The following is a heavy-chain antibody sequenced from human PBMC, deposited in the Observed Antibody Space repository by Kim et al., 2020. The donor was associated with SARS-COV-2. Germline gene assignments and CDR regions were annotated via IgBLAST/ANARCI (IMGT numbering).Heavy chain of an antibody. Sequence: GGSLRLSCAASGFTFSSYWMSWVRQAPGKGLEWVANIKQDGSEKYYVDSVKGRFTISRDNAKNSLYLQMNSLRAEDTAVYYCARVKIAVAGRGGFDYWGQGTLVTVSS. CDR2: IKQDGSEK. J-gene: IGHJ4*02. CDR1: GFTFSSYW. D-gene: IGHD6-19*01. V-gene: IGHV3-7*01. CDR3: ARVKIAVAGRGGFDY.